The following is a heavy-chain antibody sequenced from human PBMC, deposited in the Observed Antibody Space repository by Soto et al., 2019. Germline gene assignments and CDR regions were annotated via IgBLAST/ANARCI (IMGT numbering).Heavy chain of an antibody. J-gene: IGHJ4*02. CDR1: GFTFSSYA. CDR3: ARDVAGLDY. D-gene: IGHD6-19*01. V-gene: IGHV3-30-3*01. Sequence: PGASLRLSCAASGFTFSSYAMHWVRQAPGKGLEWVAVISYDGSNKYYADSVKGRFTISRDNSKNTLYLQMNSLRAEDTAVYYCARDVAGLDYWGQGTLVTVSS. CDR2: ISYDGSNK.